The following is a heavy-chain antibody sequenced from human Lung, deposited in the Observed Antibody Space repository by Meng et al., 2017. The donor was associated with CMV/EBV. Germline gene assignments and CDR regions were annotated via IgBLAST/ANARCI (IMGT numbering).Heavy chain of an antibody. CDR2: IRDDGSNT. CDR3: ANRYSGYEDVWYFDY. CDR1: GFTLSSYG. Sequence: GGSLRLXCVMSGFTLSSYGMHWVRQAPGKGLEWVAFIRDDGSNTYYADSVRGRFTISRDNSKNTLYLQMNSLRAEDTAVYYCANRYSGYEDVWYFDYWGQGXLVTVSS. J-gene: IGHJ4*02. D-gene: IGHD5-12*01. V-gene: IGHV3-30*02.